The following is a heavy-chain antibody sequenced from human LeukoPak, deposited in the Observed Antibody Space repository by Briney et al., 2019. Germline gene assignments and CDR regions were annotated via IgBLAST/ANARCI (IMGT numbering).Heavy chain of an antibody. CDR3: ARTVPLTYYDFWSGYVEYYFDY. V-gene: IGHV4-30-4*01. CDR1: GGSISSGDYY. CDR2: IYYSGST. J-gene: IGHJ4*02. D-gene: IGHD3-3*01. Sequence: PSQTPSLTCTVSGGSISSGDYYWSWIRQPPGKGLEWIGYIYYSGSTYYNPSLKSRVTISVDTSKNQFSLKLSSVTAADTAVYYRARTVPLTYYDFWSGYVEYYFDYWGQGTLVTVSS.